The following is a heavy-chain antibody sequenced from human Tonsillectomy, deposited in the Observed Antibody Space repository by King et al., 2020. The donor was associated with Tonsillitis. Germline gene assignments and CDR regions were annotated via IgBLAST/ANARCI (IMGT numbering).Heavy chain of an antibody. CDR1: GDTFGGHH. V-gene: IGHV1-2*02. D-gene: IGHD1-26*01. CDR3: ATFASASGISEGSPYRPFRH. Sequence: VQLVESGAEVRKPGASVSVSCKASGDTFGGHHVHWVRQAPGQGLDWMGWINPDSGDTIFASKSLVRVPMTVTKDTSISTAYLGLNSLRPDGTAVYYCATFASASGISEGSPYRPFRHWGQGTLVTVSS. CDR2: INPDSGDT. J-gene: IGHJ1*01.